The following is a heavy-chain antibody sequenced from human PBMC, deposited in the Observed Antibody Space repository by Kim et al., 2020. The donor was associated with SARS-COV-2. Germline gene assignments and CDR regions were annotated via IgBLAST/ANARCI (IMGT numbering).Heavy chain of an antibody. D-gene: IGHD6-13*01. CDR3: ATSAAAGRLYWFDP. Sequence: AQEVQGRVTMTEDTSTDTAYMELSSLRSEDTAVYYCATSAAAGRLYWFDPWGQGTLVTVSS. V-gene: IGHV1-24*01. J-gene: IGHJ5*02.